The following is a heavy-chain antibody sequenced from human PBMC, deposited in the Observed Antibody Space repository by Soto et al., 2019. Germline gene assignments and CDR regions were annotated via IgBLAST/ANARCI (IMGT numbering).Heavy chain of an antibody. Sequence: GGSLRLSCAASGFTFRNHGMHWARQAPGKGLEWVAVIWYDGSNKYYADSVKGRFTISRDNSKNTLYLQMNSLRVEDTAVDYCVRDILARYLDFWGQGTPVTVSS. CDR3: VRDILARYLDF. V-gene: IGHV3-33*01. J-gene: IGHJ4*02. CDR1: GFTFRNHG. CDR2: IWYDGSNK. D-gene: IGHD3-16*02.